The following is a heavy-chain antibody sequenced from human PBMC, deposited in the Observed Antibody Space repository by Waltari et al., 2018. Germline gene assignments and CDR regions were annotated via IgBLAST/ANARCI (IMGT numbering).Heavy chain of an antibody. CDR3: AKDAFGNTYLDF. Sequence: QVNLVESGGGVVQPGGSLRLSCTTSGFTFSNFGMHWVRQAPGKGLEWVAFIWFDGSYKCYADSVRGRFTISRDNSARTLYLDMDSLRLDDTAMYYCAKDAFGNTYLDFWGQGTLVTVSS. CDR2: IWFDGSYK. J-gene: IGHJ4*02. V-gene: IGHV3-30*02. D-gene: IGHD2-2*02. CDR1: GFTFSNFG.